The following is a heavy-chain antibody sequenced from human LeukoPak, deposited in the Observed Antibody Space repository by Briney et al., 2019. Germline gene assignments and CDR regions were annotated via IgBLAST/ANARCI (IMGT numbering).Heavy chain of an antibody. V-gene: IGHV1-2*02. CDR1: GYTFTGYY. CDR3: ARADTMIVVPGDY. D-gene: IGHD3-22*01. Sequence: GASVTVSCKASGYTFTGYYMHWVRQAPGQGLEWMGWINPNSGGTNYAQKFQGRVTMTRDTSISTAYMELSRLRSDDTAVYYCARADTMIVVPGDYWGQGTLVTVSS. J-gene: IGHJ4*02. CDR2: INPNSGGT.